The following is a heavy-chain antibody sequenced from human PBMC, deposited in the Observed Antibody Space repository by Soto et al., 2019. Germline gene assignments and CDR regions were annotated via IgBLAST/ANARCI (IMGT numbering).Heavy chain of an antibody. Sequence: QVQLVQSGADVKKPGSSVKVSCKASGGTFSRNAITWVRQAPGQGLEWMGGIIPMFGTAKYAQKFQCRVTITADQTSTTAYMELTSLRSHDTAVYYCARSVKAVDWYFDLWGRGTLVTVSS. CDR3: ARSVKAVDWYFDL. V-gene: IGHV1-69*01. J-gene: IGHJ2*01. CDR1: GGTFSRNA. CDR2: IIPMFGTA. D-gene: IGHD2-2*01.